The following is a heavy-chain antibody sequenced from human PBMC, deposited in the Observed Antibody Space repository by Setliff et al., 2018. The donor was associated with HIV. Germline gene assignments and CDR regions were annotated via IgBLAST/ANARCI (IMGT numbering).Heavy chain of an antibody. V-gene: IGHV3-74*01. CDR1: GFSLSNYW. D-gene: IGHD1-1*01. CDR2: INSDGSSR. J-gene: IGHJ4*02. CDR3: ASARIPTGGTSTSFDY. Sequence: GGSLRLSCAASGFSLSNYWIHWVRQAPGKGLVWVSRINSDGSSRRYADSVKGRFTISRDNSKNTLYLQVNSLRPEDTAVYHCASARIPTGGTSTSFDYWGQGTLVTVSS.